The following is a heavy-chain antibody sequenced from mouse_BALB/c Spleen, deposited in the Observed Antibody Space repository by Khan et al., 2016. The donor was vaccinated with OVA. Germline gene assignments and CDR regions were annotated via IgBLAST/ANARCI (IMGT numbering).Heavy chain of an antibody. CDR3: ARAGWDVFAY. CDR2: IYPGSDST. V-gene: IGHV1-77*01. D-gene: IGHD4-1*01. Sequence: QFQLQQSGPELVKPGASVKMSCKASGYTFTDYVMNWVKQRNGQGLEWIGQIYPGSDSTYYNEKFKGKATLTADRSSSTAYMQLSNLTSEDSAVYFCARAGWDVFAYWGQGTLVTVSA. J-gene: IGHJ3*01. CDR1: GYTFTDYV.